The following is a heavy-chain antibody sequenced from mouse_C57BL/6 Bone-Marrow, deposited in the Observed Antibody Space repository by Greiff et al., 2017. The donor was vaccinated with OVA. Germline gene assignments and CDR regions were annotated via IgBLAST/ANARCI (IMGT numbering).Heavy chain of an antibody. D-gene: IGHD1-1*01. V-gene: IGHV1-63*01. Sequence: QVQLQQPGAELVKPGASVKLSCKASGYTFTSYWMHWVKQRPGQGLEWIGDIYPGGGYTNYNEKFKGKATLTADKSSSTAYMQFSSLTSEDSAIYYCARSNYYGSSSWYFDVWGTGTTVTVSS. CDR3: ARSNYYGSSSWYFDV. J-gene: IGHJ1*03. CDR2: IYPGGGYT. CDR1: GYTFTSYW.